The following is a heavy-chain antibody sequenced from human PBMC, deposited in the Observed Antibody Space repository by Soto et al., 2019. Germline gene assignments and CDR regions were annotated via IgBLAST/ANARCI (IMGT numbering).Heavy chain of an antibody. CDR2: VTASSSYI. CDR1: GFTFSNYR. J-gene: IGHJ4*02. CDR3: ARGFTAQLDY. V-gene: IGHV3-21*01. D-gene: IGHD5-18*01. Sequence: EVQLVESGGGQVKPGGSLRLSCAASGFTFSNYRMNWVRQVPGKGLEWVSSVTASSSYIYYADSVKGRFTLSRDNAKNSLYLQMSSLRAEDAAVYYCARGFTAQLDYWGQGTLVTVSS.